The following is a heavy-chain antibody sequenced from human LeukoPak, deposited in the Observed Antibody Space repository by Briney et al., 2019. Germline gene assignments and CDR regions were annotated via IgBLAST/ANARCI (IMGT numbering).Heavy chain of an antibody. CDR3: ARESYDTYGMDV. J-gene: IGHJ6*02. CDR1: GFTFSSYA. CDR2: ISYDGSNK. V-gene: IGHV3-30-3*01. D-gene: IGHD5-12*01. Sequence: GRSLRLSCAASGFTFSSYAMHWVRKAPGKGLEWVAVISYDGSNKYYADSVKGRFTISRDNSKNTLYLQMNSLRAEDTAVYYCARESYDTYGMDVWGQGTTVTVSS.